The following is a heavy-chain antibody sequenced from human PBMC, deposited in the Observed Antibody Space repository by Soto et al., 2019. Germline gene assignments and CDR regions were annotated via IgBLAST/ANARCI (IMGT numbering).Heavy chain of an antibody. CDR2: IYYSGST. Sequence: SETLSLTCTVSGGSIRSGGYYWSWIRQHPGKGLEWIGYIYYSGSTYYNPSLKSRVTISVDTSKSQFSLKLSSVTAADTAVYYCARKKGFWSGYYRISSYGAFDIWGQGTMVTVSS. D-gene: IGHD3-3*01. CDR1: GGSIRSGGYY. J-gene: IGHJ3*02. V-gene: IGHV4-31*03. CDR3: ARKKGFWSGYYRISSYGAFDI.